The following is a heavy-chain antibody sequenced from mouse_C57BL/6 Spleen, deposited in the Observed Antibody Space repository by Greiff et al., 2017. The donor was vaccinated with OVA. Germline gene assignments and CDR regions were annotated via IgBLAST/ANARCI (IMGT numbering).Heavy chain of an antibody. J-gene: IGHJ3*01. V-gene: IGHV1-52*01. CDR3: AREDYGSSYSWFAY. CDR1: GYTFTSYW. D-gene: IGHD1-1*01. CDR2: IDPSDSET. Sequence: QVQLKQPGAELVRPGSSVKLSCKASGYTFTSYWMHWVKQRPIQGLEWIGNIDPSDSETHYNQKFKDKATLTVDKSSSTAYMQLSSLTSEDSAVYYCAREDYGSSYSWFAYWGQGTLVTVSA.